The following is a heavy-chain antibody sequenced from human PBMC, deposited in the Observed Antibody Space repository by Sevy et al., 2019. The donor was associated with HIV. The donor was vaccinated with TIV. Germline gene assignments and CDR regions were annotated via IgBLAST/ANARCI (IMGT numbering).Heavy chain of an antibody. J-gene: IGHJ6*02. D-gene: IGHD1-26*01. Sequence: GGSLRLSCAASGFTFSSYSMNWVRQAPGKGLEWVSSISSSSSYIYYADSVKGRFTISRDNAKNSLYLQMNSLRAEDTAVYYCARDTGGAPRRSYYYYGMDVWGQGTTVTVSS. CDR1: GFTFSSYS. V-gene: IGHV3-21*01. CDR2: ISSSSSYI. CDR3: ARDTGGAPRRSYYYYGMDV.